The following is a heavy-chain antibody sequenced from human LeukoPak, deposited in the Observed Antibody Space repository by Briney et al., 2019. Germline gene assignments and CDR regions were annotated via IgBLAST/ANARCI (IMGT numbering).Heavy chain of an antibody. CDR3: ARDMADYYGSGEPDY. D-gene: IGHD3-10*01. V-gene: IGHV3-74*01. CDR2: ISTDGSSI. J-gene: IGHJ4*02. Sequence: PGGSLRLSCAASGFTFSSYWMHWVRQAPGKGLLWVSRISTDGSSISYADSVKGRFTISRDNAKNTLYLQMNSLRAEDTAVYYCARDMADYYGSGEPDYWGQGTLVTVSS. CDR1: GFTFSSYW.